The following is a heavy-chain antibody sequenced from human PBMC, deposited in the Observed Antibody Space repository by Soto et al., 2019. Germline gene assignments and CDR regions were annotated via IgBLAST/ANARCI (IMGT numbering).Heavy chain of an antibody. CDR3: ARACGSTSCRYGMDV. J-gene: IGHJ6*02. Sequence: EVQLVESGGGLVKPGGSLRLSCAASGFTFSSYSMNWVRQAPGKGLEWVSSISSSSSYIYYADSVKGRFTISRDNAKKALYLQMNSLSAEDTAVYYCARACGSTSCRYGMDVWGQGTTVTVSS. CDR2: ISSSSSYI. V-gene: IGHV3-21*01. D-gene: IGHD2-2*01. CDR1: GFTFSSYS.